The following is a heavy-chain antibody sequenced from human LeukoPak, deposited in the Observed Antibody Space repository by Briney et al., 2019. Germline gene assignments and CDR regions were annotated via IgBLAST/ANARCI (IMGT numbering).Heavy chain of an antibody. CDR1: GFTFSSYW. CDR2: IKQDGSEK. CDR3: ARRASGFWSGYSILSYYYYMDV. V-gene: IGHV3-7*01. J-gene: IGHJ6*03. D-gene: IGHD3-3*01. Sequence: PGGSLGLSCAASGFTFSSYWMSWVRQAPGKGLEWVANIKQDGSEKYYVDSVKGRFTISRDNAKNSLYLQMNSLRAEDTAVYYCARRASGFWSGYSILSYYYYMDVWGKGTTVTVSS.